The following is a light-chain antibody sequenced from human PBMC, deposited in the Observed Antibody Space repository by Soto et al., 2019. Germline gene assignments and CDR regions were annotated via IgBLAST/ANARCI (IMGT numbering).Light chain of an antibody. V-gene: IGKV3-15*01. Sequence: IVMTQSPATLSVSPGERATLSFRASQSVSSNLAWYQQKPGQAPRLLIYGASTRATGIPARFSGSGSGTEFTLTISSLQSEDFAVYYCQQYNNWPWTFGQGTKVDI. CDR1: QSVSSN. CDR3: QQYNNWPWT. CDR2: GAS. J-gene: IGKJ1*01.